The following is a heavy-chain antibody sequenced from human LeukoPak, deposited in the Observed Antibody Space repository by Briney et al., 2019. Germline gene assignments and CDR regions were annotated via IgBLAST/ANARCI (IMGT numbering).Heavy chain of an antibody. Sequence: PSQTLSLTCTVSGGSISSGGYYWSWLRQHPGKGLEWIGYIYYSGSTYYNPSLKSRVTISVDTSKNQFSLKLSSVTAADTAVYYCARLYYYDRMFDPWGQGTLVTVSS. V-gene: IGHV4-31*03. CDR1: GGSISSGGYY. J-gene: IGHJ5*02. CDR2: IYYSGST. D-gene: IGHD3-22*01. CDR3: ARLYYYDRMFDP.